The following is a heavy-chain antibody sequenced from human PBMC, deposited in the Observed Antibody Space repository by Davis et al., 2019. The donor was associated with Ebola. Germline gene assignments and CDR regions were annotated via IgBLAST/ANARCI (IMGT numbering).Heavy chain of an antibody. CDR2: IYPGDSDT. V-gene: IGHV5-51*01. CDR1: GYRFTSSW. Sequence: GESLKISCKDSGYRFTSSWIGWVRQMPGKGLELMGIIYPGDSDTRYSPSFQGQVTISVDKTISTAYLQWSRLKASDTAMYYCARLGGRYLRSFDYWGQGTLVTVSS. CDR3: ARLGGRYLRSFDY. D-gene: IGHD1-26*01. J-gene: IGHJ4*02.